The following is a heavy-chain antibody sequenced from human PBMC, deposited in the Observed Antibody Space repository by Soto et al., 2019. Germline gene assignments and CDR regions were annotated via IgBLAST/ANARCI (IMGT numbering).Heavy chain of an antibody. CDR2: ISGSGGST. D-gene: IGHD1-26*01. Sequence: EVQLLESGGGLVQPGGSLRLYCAASGFTFSSYAMRWVRQAPVKGLEWVSAISGSGGSTYYADSVKGRFTISRDNSKNTLYLKMNSLRAEDTAVYYCARRGSGSYYDYWGQGTLVTVSS. V-gene: IGHV3-23*01. CDR1: GFTFSSYA. J-gene: IGHJ4*02. CDR3: ARRGSGSYYDY.